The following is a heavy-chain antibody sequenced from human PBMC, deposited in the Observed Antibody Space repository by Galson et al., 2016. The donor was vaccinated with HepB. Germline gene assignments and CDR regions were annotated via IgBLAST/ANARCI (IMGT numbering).Heavy chain of an antibody. CDR3: ARDRAADGLAAIDF. V-gene: IGHV3-33*01. CDR1: GFTLSAFA. J-gene: IGHJ4*02. D-gene: IGHD5-24*01. Sequence: SLRLSCATSGFTLSAFAMHWVRQVPGKGLEWLTLIWHDGSKEYYTEPVKGRFTISRDNAKNIVYLQMDSLTDEDTAVYYCARDRAADGLAAIDFWGQGTLVTVSS. CDR2: IWHDGSKE.